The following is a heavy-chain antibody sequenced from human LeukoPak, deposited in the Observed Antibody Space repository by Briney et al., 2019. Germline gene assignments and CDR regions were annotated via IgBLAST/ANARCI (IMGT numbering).Heavy chain of an antibody. CDR3: AKADDSSGYYYLGV. V-gene: IGHV3-23*01. CDR1: GFTFSSYA. CDR2: ISGSGGST. J-gene: IGHJ4*02. D-gene: IGHD3-22*01. Sequence: GGSLRLSCAASGFTFSSYAMSWVRQAPGKGLEWVSAISGSGGSTYYADSVKGRFTISRDNSKNTLYLQMNSLRAEDTAVYYCAKADDSSGYYYLGVWGQGTLVTVSS.